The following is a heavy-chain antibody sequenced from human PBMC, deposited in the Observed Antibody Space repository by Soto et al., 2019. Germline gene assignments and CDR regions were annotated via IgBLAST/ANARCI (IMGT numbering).Heavy chain of an antibody. Sequence: SVKVSCKASGGTFSSYAISWVRQAPGQGLEWMGGIIPIFGTANYAQKFQGRVTITADESTSTAYMELSSLRSEDTAVYYCARGYFSGGSCYLGVNYYYYGMDVWGQGTTVTVSS. V-gene: IGHV1-69*13. CDR2: IIPIFGTA. CDR1: GGTFSSYA. CDR3: ARGYFSGGSCYLGVNYYYYGMDV. D-gene: IGHD2-15*01. J-gene: IGHJ6*02.